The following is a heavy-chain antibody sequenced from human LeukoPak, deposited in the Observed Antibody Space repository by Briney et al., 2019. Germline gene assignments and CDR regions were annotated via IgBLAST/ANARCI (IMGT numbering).Heavy chain of an antibody. D-gene: IGHD3-3*01. J-gene: IGHJ4*02. CDR2: INPNSGGT. V-gene: IGHV1-2*02. CDR3: ARVSYDFWSGYYSDYFDY. CDR1: GYTFTGYY. Sequence: GASVKVSCKASGYTFTGYYMHRVRQAPGQGLEWMGWINPNSGGTNYAQKFQGRVTMTRDTSISTAYMELSRLRSDDTAVYYCARVSYDFWSGYYSDYFDYWGQGTLVTVSS.